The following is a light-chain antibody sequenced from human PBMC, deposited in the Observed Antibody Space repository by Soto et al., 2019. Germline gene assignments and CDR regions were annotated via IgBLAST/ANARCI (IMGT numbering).Light chain of an antibody. Sequence: IQLTQSPSSLSASMGDRVTITCRASQGIINYLAWYQQKPGKAPKLLIYGASTLQGGVPSRFSGSGSGTDFTLTVSSLHPEDLATYYWQQRFTYPPTFGPGTKVDIK. J-gene: IGKJ3*01. CDR2: GAS. CDR1: QGIINY. V-gene: IGKV1-9*01. CDR3: QQRFTYPPT.